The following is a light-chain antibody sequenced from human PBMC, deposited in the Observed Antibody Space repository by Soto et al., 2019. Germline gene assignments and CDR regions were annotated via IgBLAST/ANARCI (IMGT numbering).Light chain of an antibody. J-gene: IGLJ2*01. CDR1: SGHSNYD. CDR3: QTWGSGIVV. V-gene: IGLV4-69*01. Sequence: QSVLTQSPSASASLGASVKLTCTLSSGHSNYDIAWHQQQSEKGPRYLMKLNSDGSHSKGDGIPDRFSGSSSGAERYLSISSLQSEDEYDYYSQTWGSGIVVFGGGTKVTVL. CDR2: LNSDGSH.